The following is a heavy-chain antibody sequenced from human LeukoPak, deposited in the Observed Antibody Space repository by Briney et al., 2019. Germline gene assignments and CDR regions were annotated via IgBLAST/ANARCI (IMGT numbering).Heavy chain of an antibody. CDR1: GGSISSGGYY. V-gene: IGHV4-30-2*01. D-gene: IGHD2-15*01. CDR3: ARIAMVAATQWFDP. Sequence: SETLSLTCTVSGGSISSGGYYWSWIQQPPGKGLEWIGYIYHSGSTYYNPSLKSRVTISVDRSKNQFSLKLGSVTAADTAVYYCARIAMVAATQWFDPWGQGTLVTVSS. CDR2: IYHSGST. J-gene: IGHJ5*02.